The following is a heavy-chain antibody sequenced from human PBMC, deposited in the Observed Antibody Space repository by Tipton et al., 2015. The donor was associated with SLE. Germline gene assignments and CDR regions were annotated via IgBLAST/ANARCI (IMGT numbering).Heavy chain of an antibody. CDR3: ASPVPHGSYFGWVFDY. D-gene: IGHD1-26*01. CDR1: GYSFNSYW. V-gene: IGHV1-69*06. Sequence: QLVQSGAEVKKPGESLKISCKGSGYSFNSYWIGWVRQAPGQGLEWMGGIIPIFGTANYAQKFQGRVTITADKSTSTAYMELSSLRSEDTAVYYCASPVPHGSYFGWVFDYWGQGTLVTVSS. J-gene: IGHJ4*02. CDR2: IIPIFGTA.